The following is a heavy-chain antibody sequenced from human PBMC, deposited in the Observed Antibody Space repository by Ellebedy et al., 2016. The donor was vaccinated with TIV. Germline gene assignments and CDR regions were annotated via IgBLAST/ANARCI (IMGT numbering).Heavy chain of an antibody. D-gene: IGHD3-16*01. CDR2: IAWKNNDDESV. CDR3: TRDNYPRNYVLYYYGMDV. V-gene: IGHV3-21*06. J-gene: IGHJ6*02. Sequence: GGSLRLSXKASGFFFSHYCLNWIRQAPGKGPEWVASIAWKNNDDESVHHADSVKGRFNISRDDARSTVYLEMNDLRADDTAIYYCTRDNYPRNYVLYYYGMDVWGQGTAVTVSS. CDR1: GFFFSHYC.